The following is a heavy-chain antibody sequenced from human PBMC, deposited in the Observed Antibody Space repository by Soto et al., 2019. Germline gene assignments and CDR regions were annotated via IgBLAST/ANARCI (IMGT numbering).Heavy chain of an antibody. D-gene: IGHD5-12*01. Sequence: GGSLRLSGAASGFTFSRYAMHWVRQAPGKGLEWVAVISYDGSNKYYADSVKGRFTISRDNSKNTLYLQMNSLRAEDTAVYYCARDRMAKTRWFDPWGQGTLVTVSS. CDR3: ARDRMAKTRWFDP. J-gene: IGHJ5*02. CDR2: ISYDGSNK. V-gene: IGHV3-30-3*01. CDR1: GFTFSRYA.